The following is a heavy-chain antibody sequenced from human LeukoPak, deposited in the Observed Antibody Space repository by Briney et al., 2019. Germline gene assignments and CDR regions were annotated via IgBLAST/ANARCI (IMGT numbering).Heavy chain of an antibody. V-gene: IGHV1-3*01. CDR3: AREVRLPSPRSRSLFDY. Sequence: ASVKVSCKASGYTITSYAMHWVRQPPGQRLEWMGWINAGNGNTKYSHKFQGRVTINKYTCASTGYMEMSSLRPEDTGVCFCAREVRLPSPRSRSLFDYWGQGTLVTVSS. J-gene: IGHJ4*02. CDR2: INAGNGNT. CDR1: GYTITSYA.